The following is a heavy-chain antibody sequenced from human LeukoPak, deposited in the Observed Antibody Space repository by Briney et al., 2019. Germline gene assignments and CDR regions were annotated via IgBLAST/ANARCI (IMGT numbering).Heavy chain of an antibody. J-gene: IGHJ3*02. CDR1: GFTFSSYS. Sequence: GGSLRLSCAASGFTFSSYSMNWVRQAPGKGLEWVSSISSSSSYIYYADSVKGRFTISRDNAKNSLYLQMNSLRAEDTAVYYCARDLPITIPDAFDIWGQGTMVTVPS. V-gene: IGHV3-21*01. CDR3: ARDLPITIPDAFDI. CDR2: ISSSSSYI. D-gene: IGHD3-3*01.